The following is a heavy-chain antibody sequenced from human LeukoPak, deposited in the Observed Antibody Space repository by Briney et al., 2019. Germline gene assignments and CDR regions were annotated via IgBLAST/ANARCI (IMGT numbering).Heavy chain of an antibody. D-gene: IGHD3-22*01. CDR2: IHHSGSS. J-gene: IGHJ4*02. V-gene: IGHV4-4*02. CDR3: ASKGNEGYYYFDS. CDR1: GGSISKNIW. Sequence: SETLSLTCAVSGGSISKNIWWGWVRQPPGKGLEWIGEIHHSGSSNYNPSLKSRVTISVDKSRNQFSLKLSSVTAADTAVYYCASKGNEGYYYFDSWGQGTLVTVSS.